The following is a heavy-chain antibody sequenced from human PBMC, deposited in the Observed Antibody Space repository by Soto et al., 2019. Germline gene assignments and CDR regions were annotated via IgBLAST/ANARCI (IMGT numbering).Heavy chain of an antibody. Sequence: QVQLVQSGAEVKKPGASVKVSCKASGYTFTSYGISWVRQAPGQGLEWMGWISAYNGNTNYAQKLQGRVTMTTDTSTSTAYVELRSLRSDDTAVYYCARDPAHDGDNWYFDLWGRGTLVTVSS. D-gene: IGHD4-17*01. CDR3: ARDPAHDGDNWYFDL. J-gene: IGHJ2*01. CDR1: GYTFTSYG. V-gene: IGHV1-18*01. CDR2: ISAYNGNT.